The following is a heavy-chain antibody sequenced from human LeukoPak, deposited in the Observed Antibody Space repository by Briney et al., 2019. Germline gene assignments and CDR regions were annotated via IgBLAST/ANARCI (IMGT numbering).Heavy chain of an antibody. D-gene: IGHD6-13*01. Sequence: GSLRLSRAASGFTFDDYGMSWVRQAPGKGLEWVSGINWNGGSTGYADSVKGRFTISRDNAKNSLYLQMNRLRAEDTALYYCARDGAAAGYYYYYYMDVWGKGTTVTVSS. CDR2: INWNGGST. J-gene: IGHJ6*03. CDR1: GFTFDDYG. CDR3: ARDGAAAGYYYYYYMDV. V-gene: IGHV3-20*04.